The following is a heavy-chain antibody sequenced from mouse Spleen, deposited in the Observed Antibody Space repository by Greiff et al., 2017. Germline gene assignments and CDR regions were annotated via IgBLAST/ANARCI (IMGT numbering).Heavy chain of an antibody. CDR2: ISSGGSYT. D-gene: IGHD1-1*01. J-gene: IGHJ2*01. CDR1: GFTFSSYG. Sequence: EVQGVESGGDLVKPGGSLKLSCAASGFTFSSYGMSWVRQTPDKRLEWVATISSGGSYTYYPDSVKGRFTISRDNAKNPLYLQMSSLKSEDTAMYYCARQGTTVVATSFDYWGQGTTLTVSS. V-gene: IGHV5-6*01. CDR3: ARQGTTVVATSFDY.